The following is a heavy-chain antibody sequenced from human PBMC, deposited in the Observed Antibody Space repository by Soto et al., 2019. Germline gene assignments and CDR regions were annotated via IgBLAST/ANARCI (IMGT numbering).Heavy chain of an antibody. CDR2: ISAGNGNT. Sequence: ASVKVSCKASGYTFTSYAMHWVRQAPGQRLEWMGWISAGNGNTKYSQKLQGRVTITRDTSASTAYMELSSLRSEDTAVYYCARSSYGSGSYLSWALAFDIWGQGTMVTGSS. V-gene: IGHV1-3*01. CDR3: ARSSYGSGSYLSWALAFDI. CDR1: GYTFTSYA. J-gene: IGHJ3*02. D-gene: IGHD3-10*01.